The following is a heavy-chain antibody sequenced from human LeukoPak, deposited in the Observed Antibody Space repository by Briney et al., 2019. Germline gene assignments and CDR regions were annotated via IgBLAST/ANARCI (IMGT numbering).Heavy chain of an antibody. J-gene: IGHJ4*02. CDR1: GYTFTSYG. CDR2: ISAYNGNT. V-gene: IGHV1-18*01. CDR3: ATDLFDIVVVPAATD. Sequence: ASVKVSCKASGYTFTSYGISWVRQAPGQGLEWMGWISAYNGNTNYAQKLQGRVTMTTDTSTSTAYMELSSLRSEDTAVYYCATDLFDIVVVPAATDWGQGTLVTVSS. D-gene: IGHD2-2*01.